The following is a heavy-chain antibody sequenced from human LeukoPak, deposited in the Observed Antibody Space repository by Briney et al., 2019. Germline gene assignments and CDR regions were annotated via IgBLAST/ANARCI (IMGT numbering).Heavy chain of an antibody. J-gene: IGHJ5*02. CDR1: AFTFSTNA. CDR2: ISGSGVCT. Sequence: GGSLRLSCAASAFTFSTNAMTWVRQAPGKGREWGSAISGSGVCTYYAVPVKGRFTISRDNSRNTLYLQMNTLRPEDTAVYYCAKDLGDYSGTYYNSFDPWGQGTLVTVSS. CDR3: AKDLGDYSGTYYNSFDP. D-gene: IGHD1-26*01. V-gene: IGHV3-23*01.